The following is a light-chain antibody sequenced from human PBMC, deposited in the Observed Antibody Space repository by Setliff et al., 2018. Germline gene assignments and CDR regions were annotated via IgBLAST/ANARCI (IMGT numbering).Light chain of an antibody. Sequence: QSVLTQPASVSGSPGQSITISCTGTSSDVGGYHYGGDYYVSWYQQYPGKAPKLIIYNVNQRPSGVPDRFSGSRSGVTASLTISGLQAEDESDYYCCSYAGNSYVFGTGTKVTV. CDR3: CSYAGNSYV. CDR1: SSDVGGYHY. CDR2: NVN. J-gene: IGLJ1*01. V-gene: IGLV2-11*01.